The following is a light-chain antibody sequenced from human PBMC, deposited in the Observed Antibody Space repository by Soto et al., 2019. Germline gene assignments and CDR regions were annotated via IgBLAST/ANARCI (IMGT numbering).Light chain of an antibody. J-gene: IGKJ5*01. Sequence: EIVLTQSPGTLSLSPGARATLSCRASQSVSSSYLAWYQQKPGQAPRLLIYGASSRATGIPDRFSGSGSGTDFTLTISSLEPEDFAVYYCQQRGDWPPITFGQGTRLEIK. V-gene: IGKV3D-20*02. CDR2: GAS. CDR3: QQRGDWPPIT. CDR1: QSVSSSY.